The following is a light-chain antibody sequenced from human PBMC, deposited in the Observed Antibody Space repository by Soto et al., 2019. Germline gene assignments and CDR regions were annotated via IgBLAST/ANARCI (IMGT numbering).Light chain of an antibody. CDR3: QQYYNWPLT. V-gene: IGKV3-15*01. J-gene: IGKJ4*01. CDR2: GAS. Sequence: EIVMTQSPATLSVSLGDRATLSCRASQTINNYLVWLQQKPGQAPRLLIYGASTRATGIPARFSGSGSGTDFTLTISSLQSEDFAVHSCQQYYNWPLTFGGGTKVEIK. CDR1: QTINNY.